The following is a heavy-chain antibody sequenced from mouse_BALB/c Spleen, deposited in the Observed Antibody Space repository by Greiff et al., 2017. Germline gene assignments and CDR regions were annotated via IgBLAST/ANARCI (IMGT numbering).Heavy chain of an antibody. V-gene: IGHV6-6*02. CDR2: IRLKSDNYAT. CDR1: GFTFSSYW. Sequence: DVKLQESGGGLVQPGGSMKLSCVASGFTFSSYWMSWVRQSPEKGLEWVAEIRLKSDNYATHYAESVKGKFTISRDDSKSRLYLQMNSLRAEDTGIYYCTGDGAYWGQGTLVTVSA. J-gene: IGHJ3*01. CDR3: TGDGAY. D-gene: IGHD3-3*01.